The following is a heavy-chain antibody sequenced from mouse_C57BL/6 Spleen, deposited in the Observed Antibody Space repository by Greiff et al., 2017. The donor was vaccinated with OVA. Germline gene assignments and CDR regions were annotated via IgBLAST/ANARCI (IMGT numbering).Heavy chain of an antibody. CDR1: GYSFTGYY. V-gene: IGHV1-42*01. J-gene: IGHJ1*03. D-gene: IGHD2-4*01. CDR3: ASYYDYDGGFDWYFDV. CDR2: INPSTGGT. Sequence: EVKLQESGPELVKPGASVKISCKASGYSFTGYYMNWVKQSPEKSLEWIGEINPSTGGTTYNQKFKAKATLTVDKSSSTAYMQLKSLTSEDSAVYYCASYYDYDGGFDWYFDVWGTGTTVTVSS.